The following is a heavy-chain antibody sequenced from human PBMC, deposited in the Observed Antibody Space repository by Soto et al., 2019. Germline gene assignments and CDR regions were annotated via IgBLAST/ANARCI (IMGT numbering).Heavy chain of an antibody. CDR2: ITSSGSYV. J-gene: IGHJ6*02. CDR3: VKDEGIEAMDV. Sequence: GGSLKLSCVTSGFTFSRDTMNWVRQAPGKGLEWVPIITSSGSYVYYADSVKGRFSASRDDAKNSLSLQMDSLRPDDTAIYFCVKDEGIEAMDVWGQGPRSPSP. D-gene: IGHD3-3*02. V-gene: IGHV3-21*01. CDR1: GFTFSRDT.